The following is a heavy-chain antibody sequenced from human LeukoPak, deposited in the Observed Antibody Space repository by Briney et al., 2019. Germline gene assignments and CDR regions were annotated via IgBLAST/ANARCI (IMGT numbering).Heavy chain of an antibody. D-gene: IGHD3-3*01. CDR2: ISGSGGST. J-gene: IGHJ6*03. Sequence: PGGSLRLSCAASVFTFSSYAMSWVRQAPGEGREWVSAISGSGGSTYYADSVKGRFTISRDNSKNTLYLQMNSLRAEDTAVYYCAKNSRYYDFWSGYAYMDVWGKGTTVTVSS. CDR1: VFTFSSYA. V-gene: IGHV3-23*01. CDR3: AKNSRYYDFWSGYAYMDV.